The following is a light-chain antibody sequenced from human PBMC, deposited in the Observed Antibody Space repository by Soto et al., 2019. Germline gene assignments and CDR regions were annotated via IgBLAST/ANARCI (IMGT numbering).Light chain of an antibody. V-gene: IGLV1-40*01. J-gene: IGLJ1*01. CDR2: GNS. CDR1: SSNIGAGYV. Sequence: QSVLTQPPSVSGAPGQRVTISCTGSSSNIGAGYVVHWYQQLPGTAPKLLIYGNSNRPSGVPDRFSGSKSGTSASLAITGLQAEDEADYYCQSYDSGLSGYVFGTGTKLTVL. CDR3: QSYDSGLSGYV.